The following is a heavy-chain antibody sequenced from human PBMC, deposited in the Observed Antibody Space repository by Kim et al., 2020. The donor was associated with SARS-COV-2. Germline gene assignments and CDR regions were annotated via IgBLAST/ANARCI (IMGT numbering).Heavy chain of an antibody. CDR2: IYYSGST. CDR3: ARDQPIVGATRWGTAFDI. J-gene: IGHJ3*02. CDR1: GGSISSSSYY. Sequence: SETLSLTCTVSGGSISSSSYYWGWIRQPPGKGLEWIGSIYYSGSTYYNPSLKSRVTISVDTSKNQFSLKLSSVTAADTAVYYCARDQPIVGATRWGTAFDIWGQGTMVTVSS. V-gene: IGHV4-39*07. D-gene: IGHD1-26*01.